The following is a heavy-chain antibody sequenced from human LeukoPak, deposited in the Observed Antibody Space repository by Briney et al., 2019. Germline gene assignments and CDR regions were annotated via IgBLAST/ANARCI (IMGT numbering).Heavy chain of an antibody. CDR3: AREGPLGKYYDY. D-gene: IGHD3-16*01. CDR2: FSYSGGT. V-gene: IGHV4-59*01. CDR1: GGSINNLF. Sequence: SETLSLTCTVSGGSINNLFWTWIRQPPGKGLEWIGYFSYSGGTTYNPTLKSRVTISIDTSKNQFSLNLNSVTAADTAVYYCAREGPLGKYYDYWGPGTLVTVSS. J-gene: IGHJ4*02.